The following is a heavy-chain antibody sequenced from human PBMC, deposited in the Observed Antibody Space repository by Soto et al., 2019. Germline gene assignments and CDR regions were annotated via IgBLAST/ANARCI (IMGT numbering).Heavy chain of an antibody. J-gene: IGHJ5*02. CDR3: ARWSNHKVVDP. CDR1: GFTFRRHG. CDR2: IWYDGSEQ. D-gene: IGHD2-8*02. Sequence: QEQLVESGGGVVQPGMSLRLSCEGSGFTFRRHGMHWVRQSPGKGLEWLAVIWYDGSEQYYADSVKGRFTISRDNSKNMLYLQLNTLTVEDTAVYYCARWSNHKVVDPWVQGTRVTVS. V-gene: IGHV3-33*03.